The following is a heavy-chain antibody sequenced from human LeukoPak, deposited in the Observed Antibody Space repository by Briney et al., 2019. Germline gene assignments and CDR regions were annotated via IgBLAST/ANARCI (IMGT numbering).Heavy chain of an antibody. CDR2: INSDGSST. D-gene: IGHD3-22*01. Sequence: GGSLRLSCAASGFTFSSYWMHWVRQAPGKGLVWVSRINSDGSSTSYADSVKGRFTISRDNAKNTLYLQMNSLRAEDTAVYYCARAKYYYDSSGYCYGYFDYWGQGTLVTVSS. CDR1: GFTFSSYW. V-gene: IGHV3-74*01. CDR3: ARAKYYYDSSGYCYGYFDY. J-gene: IGHJ4*02.